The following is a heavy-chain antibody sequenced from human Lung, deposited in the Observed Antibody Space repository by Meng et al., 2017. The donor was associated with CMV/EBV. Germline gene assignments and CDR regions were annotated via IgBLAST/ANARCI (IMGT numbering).Heavy chain of an antibody. V-gene: IGHV3-21*01. CDR3: ARAPEGDGYNIAY. CDR2: ISSSSSYI. J-gene: IGHJ4*02. D-gene: IGHD5-24*01. Sequence: ESXKISXAASGFTFSSYSLNWVRQAPGKGLEWVSSISSSSSYIYYADSVKGRFTISRDNAKNSLYLQLNSLRAEDTAVYYCARAPEGDGYNIAYWGQGALVTVSS. CDR1: GFTFSSYS.